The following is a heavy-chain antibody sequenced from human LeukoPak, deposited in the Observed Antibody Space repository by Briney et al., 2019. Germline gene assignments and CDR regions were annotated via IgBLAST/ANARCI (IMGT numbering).Heavy chain of an antibody. CDR3: ARGYTKDMTSVTHFDY. V-gene: IGHV7-4-1*02. Sequence: ASVKVSCKASGYTFTSYAMHWVRQAPGQGLEWMGWINTNTGNPTYAQGFTGRFVFSLDTSVSTAYLETSSLKAEDTAVYYCARGYTKDMTSVTHFDYWGQGTLVTVSS. CDR1: GYTFTSYA. J-gene: IGHJ4*02. CDR2: INTNTGNP. D-gene: IGHD4-17*01.